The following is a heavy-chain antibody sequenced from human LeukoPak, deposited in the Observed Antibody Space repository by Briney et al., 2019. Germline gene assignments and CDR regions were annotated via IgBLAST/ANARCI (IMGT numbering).Heavy chain of an antibody. Sequence: GGSLRLSCAASGFTFSSYWMAWVRQAPGKGLEWVANVKQDGSERYYVESVKGRLTISSDNAKKSLYLQMNSLRAEDTAVYYCARVPVDTTMVSHIDYWGQGTLVTVSS. CDR1: GFTFSSYW. J-gene: IGHJ4*02. V-gene: IGHV3-7*01. CDR3: ARVPVDTTMVSHIDY. CDR2: VKQDGSER. D-gene: IGHD5-18*01.